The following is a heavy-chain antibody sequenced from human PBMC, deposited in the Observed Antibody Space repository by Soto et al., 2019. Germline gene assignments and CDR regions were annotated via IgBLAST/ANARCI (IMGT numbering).Heavy chain of an antibody. V-gene: IGHV1-69*02. Sequence: QVQLVQSGAEVKKPGSSVKVSCKASGGTFSSYTISWVRQAHGQGLEWMGRIIPILGITNYAQKFQGRVTINADKSTSTAYMELSSLRSEDTAVYYCAMEYCSSTSCYRDYWGQGTLVTVSS. D-gene: IGHD2-2*02. CDR3: AMEYCSSTSCYRDY. J-gene: IGHJ4*02. CDR1: GGTFSSYT. CDR2: IIPILGIT.